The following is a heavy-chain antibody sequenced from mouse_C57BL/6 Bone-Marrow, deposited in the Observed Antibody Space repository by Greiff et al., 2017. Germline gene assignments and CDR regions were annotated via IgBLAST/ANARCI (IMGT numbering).Heavy chain of an antibody. Sequence: EVKLVESGPELVKPGASVKISCKASGYSFTGYYMNWVKQSPEKSLEWIGEINPSTGGTTYNQKFKAKATLTVDKSSSTAYMQLKSLTSEDSAVYYCAREDSNSHFDYWGQGTTLTVSS. V-gene: IGHV1-42*01. CDR1: GYSFTGYY. CDR2: INPSTGGT. J-gene: IGHJ2*01. D-gene: IGHD2-5*01. CDR3: AREDSNSHFDY.